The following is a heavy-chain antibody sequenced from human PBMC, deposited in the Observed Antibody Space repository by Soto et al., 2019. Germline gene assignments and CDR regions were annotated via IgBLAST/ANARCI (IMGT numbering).Heavy chain of an antibody. Sequence: SETLYLTCDVSVASSTTYYWSWIRQAPGKGLEWIGNVYHTGSTDYNSSLKSRVTISVDTSKNQFSLKVNSVTAADTAVYYCARRLFGSGWTLDSWGQGALVTVSS. CDR3: ARRLFGSGWTLDS. J-gene: IGHJ4*02. D-gene: IGHD6-19*01. CDR2: VYHTGST. CDR1: VASSTTYY. V-gene: IGHV4-59*01.